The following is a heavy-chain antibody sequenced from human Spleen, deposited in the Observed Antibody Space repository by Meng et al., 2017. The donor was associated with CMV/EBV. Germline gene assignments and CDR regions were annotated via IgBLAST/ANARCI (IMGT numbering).Heavy chain of an antibody. D-gene: IGHD3-22*01. V-gene: IGHV4-34*02. CDR3: ARNGYYSLDY. CDR1: VGSFSGYY. J-gene: IGHJ4*02. Sequence: QVQLQQWGAGLLKPSETLSLTFAVYVGSFSGYYLSWIRQSPGKGLEWIGEINNSGSTNYIPSLRSRVTISLDTSNKQVSLTLTSVTAADTAVYYCARNGYYSLDYWSQGTLVTVSS. CDR2: INNSGST.